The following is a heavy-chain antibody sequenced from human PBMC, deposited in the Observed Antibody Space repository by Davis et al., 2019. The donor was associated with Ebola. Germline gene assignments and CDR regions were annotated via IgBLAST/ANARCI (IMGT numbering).Heavy chain of an antibody. V-gene: IGHV3-21*01. CDR3: ARDVSMDTIFGVVITNWFDP. J-gene: IGHJ5*02. CDR1: GFTFSSYS. D-gene: IGHD3-3*01. CDR2: ISSSSSYI. Sequence: GGSLRLSCAASGFTFSSYSMNWVRQAPGKGLEWVSSISSSSSYIYYADSVKGRFTISRDNAKNSLYLQMNSLRDEDTAVYYCARDVSMDTIFGVVITNWFDPWGQGTLVTVSS.